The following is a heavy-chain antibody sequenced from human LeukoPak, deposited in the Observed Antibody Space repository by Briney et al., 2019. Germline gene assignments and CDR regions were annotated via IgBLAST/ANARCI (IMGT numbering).Heavy chain of an antibody. CDR2: IKEDGSEK. CDR3: ARYGGLRGDYFGY. CDR1: GFTFSVYW. D-gene: IGHD2-15*01. V-gene: IGHV3-7*05. J-gene: IGHJ4*02. Sequence: GGSLRLSCAASGFTFSVYWMTWVRQAPGKGLEWVANIKEDGSEKYYVDSVKGRFTISRDNAKNSLYLQMNSLRAEDTAVYYCARYGGLRGDYFGYWGQGTLVTVSS.